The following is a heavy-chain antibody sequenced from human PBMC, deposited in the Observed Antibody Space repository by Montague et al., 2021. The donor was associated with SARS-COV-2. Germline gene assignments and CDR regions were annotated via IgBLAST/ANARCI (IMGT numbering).Heavy chain of an antibody. V-gene: IGHV3-23*01. CDR2: ISGSGGST. J-gene: IGHJ4*02. CDR1: GFTFSSYA. CDR3: AKDPHYDFWSGYYLDY. Sequence: SLRLSCAASGFTFSSYAMSWVRQAPGKGLEWVSAISGSGGSTYYADSVKGRFTISRDNSKNTLYPQMNSLRAEDTAVYYCAKDPHYDFWSGYYLDYWGQGTLVTVSS. D-gene: IGHD3-3*01.